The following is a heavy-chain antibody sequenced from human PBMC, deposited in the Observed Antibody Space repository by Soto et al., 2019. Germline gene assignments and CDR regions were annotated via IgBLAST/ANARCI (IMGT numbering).Heavy chain of an antibody. V-gene: IGHV1-69*13. J-gene: IGHJ6*02. CDR2: IITIFGTA. Sequence: SVKVSCKASGGTFSSYAISWVRQAPGQGLEWMGGIITIFGTANYAQKFQGRVTITADESTSTAYMELSSLRSEDTAVYYCAVAVADFYYYGMDVWGQGTTVTVSS. D-gene: IGHD6-19*01. CDR1: GGTFSSYA. CDR3: AVAVADFYYYGMDV.